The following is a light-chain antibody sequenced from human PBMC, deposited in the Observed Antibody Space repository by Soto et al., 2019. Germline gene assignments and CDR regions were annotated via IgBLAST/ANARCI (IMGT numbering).Light chain of an antibody. Sequence: ERVLTQSPGTLSMSPGERATLSCTASQSVSSSYSAWYQQKPGQAPRLLIYGASSRPTGIPDRFSGSGSGTDFTLTISRLEPEDFAVYYCQQYGSSPFTFGPGTKVDIK. CDR1: QSVSSSY. J-gene: IGKJ3*01. V-gene: IGKV3-20*01. CDR2: GAS. CDR3: QQYGSSPFT.